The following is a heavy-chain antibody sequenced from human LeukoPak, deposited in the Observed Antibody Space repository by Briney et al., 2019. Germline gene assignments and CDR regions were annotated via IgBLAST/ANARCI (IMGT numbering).Heavy chain of an antibody. J-gene: IGHJ4*02. V-gene: IGHV3-33*01. D-gene: IGHD3-10*01. Sequence: PGGSLRLSCAASGFTFSSYGMHWVRQAPGKGLEWGAVIWYDGSNKYYADSVKGRFTISRDNSKNTLYLQMNSLRAEDTAVYYCARGHVWFGELLYYFDYWGQGTLVTVSS. CDR3: ARGHVWFGELLYYFDY. CDR2: IWYDGSNK. CDR1: GFTFSSYG.